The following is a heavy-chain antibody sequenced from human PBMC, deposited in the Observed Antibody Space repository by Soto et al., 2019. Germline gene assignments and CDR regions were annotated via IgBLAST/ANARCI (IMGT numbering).Heavy chain of an antibody. V-gene: IGHV3-23*01. CDR2: XXXSGGST. Sequence: EVQLLESGGGLVQPGGSLRLSCAASGFTFSSYAMSWVXQXXXXXXXXXXXXXXSGGSTYYADXVXGRXTIXRDXXXXXXXXXXXXXXXXXXXXXXXXXXXXXXXXXXXXXXXXXXDVWGKGTTVTVSS. CDR1: GFTFSSYA. J-gene: IGHJ6*04. CDR3: XXXXXXXXXXXXXXXXXXXDV.